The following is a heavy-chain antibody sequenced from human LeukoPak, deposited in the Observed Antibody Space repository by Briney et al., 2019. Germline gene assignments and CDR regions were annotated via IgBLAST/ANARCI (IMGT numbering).Heavy chain of an antibody. D-gene: IGHD2-2*02. Sequence: GASVKASCKASGYTFTGYYMHWVRQAPGQGLEWMGWINPNSGGTNYAQKFQGRVTMTRDTSISTAYMELSRLRSDDTAVYYCARLSVVPAAIRWFDPWGQGTLVTVSS. J-gene: IGHJ5*02. V-gene: IGHV1-2*02. CDR3: ARLSVVPAAIRWFDP. CDR1: GYTFTGYY. CDR2: INPNSGGT.